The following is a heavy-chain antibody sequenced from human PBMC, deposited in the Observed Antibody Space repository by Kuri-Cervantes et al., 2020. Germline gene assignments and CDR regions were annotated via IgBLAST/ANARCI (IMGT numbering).Heavy chain of an antibody. CDR3: ARDTSSRGSFDS. Sequence: ESLKISCAVYGGSFSGYYWSWIRQPPGKGLEWIGYIYYSGSTNYNPSLKSRVTISVDTSKNQFSLKLSSVTAADTAVYYCARDTSSRGSFDSWGQGTLVTVSS. CDR2: IYYSGST. J-gene: IGHJ4*02. V-gene: IGHV4-59*12. D-gene: IGHD2-2*01. CDR1: GGSFSGYY.